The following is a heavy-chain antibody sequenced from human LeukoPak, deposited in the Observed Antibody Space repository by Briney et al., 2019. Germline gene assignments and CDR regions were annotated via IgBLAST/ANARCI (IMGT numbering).Heavy chain of an antibody. CDR3: AKYSSGWPYWYFDL. Sequence: SETLSLTCTVSGGSISSSYWSWIRQPPGKGLEWIGYIYYSGSSSYNPSLKSRVTISVDTSKNQFSLKLSSVTAADTAVYYCAKYSSGWPYWYFDLWGRGTLVTVSP. CDR2: IYYSGSS. D-gene: IGHD6-19*01. V-gene: IGHV4-59*01. J-gene: IGHJ2*01. CDR1: GGSISSSY.